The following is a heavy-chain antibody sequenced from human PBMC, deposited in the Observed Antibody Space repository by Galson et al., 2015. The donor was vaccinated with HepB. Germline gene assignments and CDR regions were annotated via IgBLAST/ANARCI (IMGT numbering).Heavy chain of an antibody. J-gene: IGHJ3*02. CDR2: IYPGDSDT. CDR3: ARHLKGVRFLEWLSNGAFDI. Sequence: QSGAEVKKPGESLKISCKGSGYSFTSYWIGWVRQMPGKGLEWMGIIYPGDSDTRYSPSFQGQVTISADKSISTAYLQWSSLKASDTAMYYCARHLKGVRFLEWLSNGAFDIWGQGTMVTVSS. D-gene: IGHD3-3*01. V-gene: IGHV5-51*03. CDR1: GYSFTSYW.